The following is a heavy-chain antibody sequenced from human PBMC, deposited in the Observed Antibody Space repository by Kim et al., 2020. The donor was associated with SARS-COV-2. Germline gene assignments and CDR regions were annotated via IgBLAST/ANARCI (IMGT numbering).Heavy chain of an antibody. J-gene: IGHJ3*02. CDR3: AKGVKGEPRLAFDI. V-gene: IGHV3-9*01. CDR2: ISWNSGSI. Sequence: GGSLRLSCAASGFTFGDYAMHWVRQAPGKGLEWVSGISWNSGSIGYADSVKGRFTISRDNAKNSLYLQMNSLRAEDTALYYCAKGVKGEPRLAFDIWGQGTMVTVSS. CDR1: GFTFGDYA. D-gene: IGHD1-26*01.